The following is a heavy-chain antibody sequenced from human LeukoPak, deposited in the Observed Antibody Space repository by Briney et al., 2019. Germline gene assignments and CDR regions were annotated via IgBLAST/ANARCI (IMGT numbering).Heavy chain of an antibody. V-gene: IGHV3-30*02. D-gene: IGHD3-22*01. CDR2: IRYDGSNK. Sequence: GRSLRLSCAASGFTFSSYGMHWVRQAPGKGLEWVSFIRYDGSNKYYADSVQGRFTISRDNSKNALYLQMNSLRAEDTAVYYCAKDQSYYDSTGHRYFHNWGQGTLVTVSS. CDR3: AKDQSYYDSTGHRYFHN. J-gene: IGHJ4*01. CDR1: GFTFSSYG.